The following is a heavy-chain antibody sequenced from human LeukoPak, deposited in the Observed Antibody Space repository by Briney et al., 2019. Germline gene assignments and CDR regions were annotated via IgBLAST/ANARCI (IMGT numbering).Heavy chain of an antibody. D-gene: IGHD2-21*02. CDR2: ISYDGSNK. CDR3: ARVGGNSGSAY. J-gene: IGHJ4*02. V-gene: IGHV3-30-3*01. Sequence: QSGGSLRLSCAASGFTFSSYAMHWVRQAPGKGLEWVAVISYDGSNKYYADSVKGRFTISRDNSKNTLYLQMNSLRAEDTAVYYCARVGGNSGSAYWGQGTLVTVSS. CDR1: GFTFSSYA.